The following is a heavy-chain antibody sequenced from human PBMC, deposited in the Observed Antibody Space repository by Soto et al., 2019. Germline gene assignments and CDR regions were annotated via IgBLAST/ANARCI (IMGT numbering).Heavy chain of an antibody. V-gene: IGHV4-34*02. D-gene: IGHD2-8*01. CDR2: INHSGSN. Sequence: QVQLQQWGAGLLKPSETLSLTCAVYGGSFSGYYWYWIRQPPGKGPECIGDINHSGSNNYNPSLKPSLKSRVTISVDTSKNQFSLNLSSVTDADTAVYYCARRVNGWFDPWGQGTLVTVSS. J-gene: IGHJ5*02. CDR1: GGSFSGYY. CDR3: ARRVNGWFDP.